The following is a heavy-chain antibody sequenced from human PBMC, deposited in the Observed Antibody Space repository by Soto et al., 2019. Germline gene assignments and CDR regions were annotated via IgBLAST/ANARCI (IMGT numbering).Heavy chain of an antibody. V-gene: IGHV3-9*01. J-gene: IGHJ4*02. CDR3: AKDIGYSSSSTVFDY. D-gene: IGHD6-6*01. CDR2: ISWNSGSI. CDR1: GFTFDDYA. Sequence: EVQLVESGGGLVQPGRSLRLSCVASGFTFDDYAMHWVRQAPGKGLEWVSGISWNSGSIGYADSVKGRFTISRDNAKNSLYLQMNSLRAEDTALYYCAKDIGYSSSSTVFDYWGQGTLVTVSS.